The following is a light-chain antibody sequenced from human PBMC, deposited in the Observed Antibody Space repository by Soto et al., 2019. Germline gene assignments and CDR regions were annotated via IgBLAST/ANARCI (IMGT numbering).Light chain of an antibody. Sequence: DIQMTQSPSSLSASVGDSVTITCQASQDISNYLNWYQQKPGKXPKLLIYDASNLETGVPSRFSGSGSGTDFTFTISSLQPEDSETYDCQQYDNLPRTFGQGTKVDIK. V-gene: IGKV1-33*01. CDR2: DAS. CDR3: QQYDNLPRT. CDR1: QDISNY. J-gene: IGKJ1*01.